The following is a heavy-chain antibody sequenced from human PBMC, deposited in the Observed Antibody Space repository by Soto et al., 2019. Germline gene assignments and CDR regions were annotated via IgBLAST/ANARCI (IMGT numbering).Heavy chain of an antibody. Sequence: GSLRLSCAASGFTFGSYTMAWVRQAPGTGLEWVSSIRSDGSEIPYGASVKGRFPISRDNAPDSLYLQMNSLRAEDTAMSYCARDPEANRGWDFDFWGQGIVVTVSS. CDR3: ARDPEANRGWDFDF. D-gene: IGHD7-27*01. V-gene: IGHV3-21*01. CDR1: GFTFGSYT. J-gene: IGHJ4*02. CDR2: IRSDGSEI.